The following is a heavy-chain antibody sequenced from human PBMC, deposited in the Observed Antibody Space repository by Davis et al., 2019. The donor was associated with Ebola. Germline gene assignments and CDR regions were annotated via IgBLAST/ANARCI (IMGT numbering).Heavy chain of an antibody. CDR1: GGSFSGYY. Sequence: SETLSLTCAVYGGSFSGYYWSWIRQPPGKGLEWIGEINHSGSTNYNPSLKSRVTISVDTSKNQFSLKLSSVTAADTAVYYCARSLMITFGGAKGAFDIWGQGTMATVSS. D-gene: IGHD3-16*01. CDR2: INHSGST. J-gene: IGHJ3*02. V-gene: IGHV4-34*01. CDR3: ARSLMITFGGAKGAFDI.